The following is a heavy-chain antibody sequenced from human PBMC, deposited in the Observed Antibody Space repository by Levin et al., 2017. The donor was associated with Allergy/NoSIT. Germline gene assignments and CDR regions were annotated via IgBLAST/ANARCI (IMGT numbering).Heavy chain of an antibody. Sequence: SQTLSLTCSVSRGSISSSYWSWIRQPPGKGLEWIGYIYNSGNTNYNPSLKSRVTISVDTSKNQFSLKLSSVSAADTAIYYCARMRGHYYFDYWGQGILVTVSS. CDR2: IYNSGNT. CDR3: ARMRGHYYFDY. CDR1: RGSISSSY. V-gene: IGHV4-59*01. J-gene: IGHJ4*02.